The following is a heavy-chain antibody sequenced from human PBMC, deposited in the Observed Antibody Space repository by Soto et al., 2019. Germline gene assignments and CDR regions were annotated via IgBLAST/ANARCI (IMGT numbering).Heavy chain of an antibody. D-gene: IGHD3-10*01. V-gene: IGHV5-51*01. CDR3: ARPMYYYGSVSYRDAFDI. Sequence: PGESLKISCKGSGYSFTSYWIGWVRQMPGKGLEWMGIIYPGDSDTRYSPSFQGQVTISADKSISTAYLQWSSLKASDTAMYYCARPMYYYGSVSYRDAFDIWGQGTMVTASS. CDR1: GYSFTSYW. J-gene: IGHJ3*02. CDR2: IYPGDSDT.